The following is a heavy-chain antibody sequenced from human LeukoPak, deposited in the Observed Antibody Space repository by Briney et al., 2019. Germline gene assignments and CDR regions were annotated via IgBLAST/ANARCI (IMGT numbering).Heavy chain of an antibody. J-gene: IGHJ4*02. Sequence: SQTLSFTCDISGDSVSSNRAVWNWIRQSPSRGLEWLGRTYYRSKWYSDYAVSVKSRITINADTSKNQFSLQLNSVTPEDTAIYYCARGRSRSYSSSWYYDYWGQGTLVTVSS. CDR1: GDSVSSNRAV. CDR2: TYYRSKWYS. V-gene: IGHV6-1*01. CDR3: ARGRSRSYSSSWYYDY. D-gene: IGHD6-13*01.